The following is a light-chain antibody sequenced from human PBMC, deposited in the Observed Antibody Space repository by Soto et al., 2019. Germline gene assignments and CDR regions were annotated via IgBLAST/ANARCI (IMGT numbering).Light chain of an antibody. CDR3: SSYTDSSNEV. CDR1: SSDLAIYNY. J-gene: IGLJ1*01. CDR2: QVT. Sequence: QSARTQPASVSGSPGQSITISCTGTSSDLAIYNYVSWYQQQPGKAPKLMIYQVTNRPSGVSNRFSGSRSGNTASLTISGLQAEDEADYYCSSYTDSSNEVFGTGTKVTVL. V-gene: IGLV2-14*01.